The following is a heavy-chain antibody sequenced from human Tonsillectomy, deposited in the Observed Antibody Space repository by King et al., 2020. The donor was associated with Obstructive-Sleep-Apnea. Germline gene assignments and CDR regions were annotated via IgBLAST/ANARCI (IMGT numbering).Heavy chain of an antibody. Sequence: QLVQSGAEVKKPGESLRISCKGSGYSFTSYWISWVRQMPGKGLEWMGRIDPSDSYTNYSTSFKGHVTISADKTISTAYLQWCSLKASDTSMYYCARHYYGSGSYYGDAFDIWGQGTMVTVSS. CDR1: GYSFTSYW. D-gene: IGHD3-10*01. V-gene: IGHV5-10-1*01. J-gene: IGHJ3*02. CDR3: ARHYYGSGSYYGDAFDI. CDR2: IDPSDSYT.